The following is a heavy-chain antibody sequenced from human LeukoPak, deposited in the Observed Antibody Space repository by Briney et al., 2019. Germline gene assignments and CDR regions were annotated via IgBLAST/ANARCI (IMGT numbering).Heavy chain of an antibody. CDR3: AKSSEWSSSWSTFDY. Sequence: PGGSLRLSCAASGFTFTSYSMNWVRQAPGKGLEWVSAISGSGGSTYYADSVKGRFTISRDNSKNTLYLQMNSLRAEDTAVYYCAKSSEWSSSWSTFDYWGQGTLVTVSS. CDR2: ISGSGGST. CDR1: GFTFTSYS. J-gene: IGHJ4*02. D-gene: IGHD6-13*01. V-gene: IGHV3-23*01.